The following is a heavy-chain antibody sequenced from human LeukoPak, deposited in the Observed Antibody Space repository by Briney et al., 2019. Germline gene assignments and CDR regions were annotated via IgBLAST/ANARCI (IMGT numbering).Heavy chain of an antibody. CDR1: GFTFSSYG. D-gene: IGHD3-9*01. V-gene: IGHV3-33*01. Sequence: PGGSLRLSCAASGFTFSSYGMHWVRQAPGKGLEWVAVIWYDGSNKYYADSVKGRFTISRDNAKNSLYLQMNSLSAEDTAVYYCARDLVYYYYMDVWGKGTTVTVSS. CDR3: ARDLVYYYYMDV. J-gene: IGHJ6*03. CDR2: IWYDGSNK.